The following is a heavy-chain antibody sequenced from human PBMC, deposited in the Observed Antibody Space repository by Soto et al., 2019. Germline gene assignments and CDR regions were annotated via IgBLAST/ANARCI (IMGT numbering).Heavy chain of an antibody. CDR2: IKQDGSEK. Sequence: AWATKLSWGASGLTFYTYLMTWVRQAPGKGLEWVANIKQDGSEKYYVDSVKGRFTISRDDAENSLYLQMNNLRAEDTAVYYCTRNRGKFDTWGQGSRVPVSS. J-gene: IGHJ5*02. CDR1: GLTFYTYL. CDR3: TRNRGKFDT. V-gene: IGHV3-7*01.